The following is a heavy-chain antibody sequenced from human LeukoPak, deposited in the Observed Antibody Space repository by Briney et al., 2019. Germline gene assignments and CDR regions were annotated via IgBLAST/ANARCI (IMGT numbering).Heavy chain of an antibody. CDR1: GFTFSSYA. CDR3: AKDRPLRYFDWLSEYFDY. D-gene: IGHD3-9*01. J-gene: IGHJ4*02. V-gene: IGHV3-23*01. CDR2: IRGSGGST. Sequence: PGGSLRLSCAASGFTFSSYAMSWVRQAPGEGREWVSAIRGSGGSTYYADSVKGRFTISRDNSKNTLYLQMNSLRAEDTAVYYCAKDRPLRYFDWLSEYFDYWGQGTLVTVSS.